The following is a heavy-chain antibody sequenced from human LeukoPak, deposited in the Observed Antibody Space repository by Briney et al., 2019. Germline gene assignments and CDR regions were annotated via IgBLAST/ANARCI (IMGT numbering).Heavy chain of an antibody. CDR2: ISGSSGST. D-gene: IGHD4-17*01. CDR3: AKGPKTVTTRYFDY. J-gene: IGHJ4*02. CDR1: GFTFSSYA. V-gene: IGHV3-23*01. Sequence: GGSLRLSCAASGFTFSSYAMSWVRQAPGKGLEWVSVISGSSGSTYYADSVKGRFTISRDNSNNTLHLQMNSLRAEDTAVYYCAKGPKTVTTRYFDYWGQGTLVTVSS.